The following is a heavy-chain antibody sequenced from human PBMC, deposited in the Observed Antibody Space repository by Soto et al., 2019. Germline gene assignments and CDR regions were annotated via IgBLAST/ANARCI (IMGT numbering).Heavy chain of an antibody. CDR3: AKGEGGGTDS. J-gene: IGHJ5*02. V-gene: IGHV3-30*18. CDR2: ISYDGSNK. Sequence: GGSLRLSCAASGFTFSSYGMHWVRQAPGKGLEWVAVISYDGSNKYYADSVKGRFTISRDNSKNTLYLQMNSLRAEDTAVYYCAKGEGGGTDSWGQGTLVTVSS. D-gene: IGHD3-16*01. CDR1: GFTFSSYG.